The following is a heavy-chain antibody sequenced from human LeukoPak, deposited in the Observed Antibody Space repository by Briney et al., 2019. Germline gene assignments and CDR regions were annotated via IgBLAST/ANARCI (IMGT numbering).Heavy chain of an antibody. CDR2: IYWDDDK. Sequence: SGPTLVKPRQTLTLTCTFSGFSITTDGVGVGWIRQPPGKALEWLAFIYWDDDKRYSPSLKNRLTISKDTSKNQVVLTLTNVDPVDTATYFCAHQPTLRGSQFNYFDHWGQGALVTVSS. CDR3: AHQPTLRGSQFNYFDH. V-gene: IGHV2-5*02. J-gene: IGHJ4*02. CDR1: GFSITTDGVG. D-gene: IGHD3-10*01.